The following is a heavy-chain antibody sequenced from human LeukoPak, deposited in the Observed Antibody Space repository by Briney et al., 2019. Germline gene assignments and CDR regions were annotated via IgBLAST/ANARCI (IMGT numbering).Heavy chain of an antibody. CDR1: GFIFSSYA. V-gene: IGHV3-64D*06. J-gene: IGHJ4*02. CDR3: AKGGSSWYGGSYY. Sequence: PGGSLRLSCAASGFIFSSYAMSWVRQAPGKGLEYVSAISSNGGSTYYADSVKGRFTISRDNSKNTLYLQMSSLRAEDTAVYYCAKGGSSWYGGSYYWGQGTLVTVSS. CDR2: ISSNGGST. D-gene: IGHD6-13*01.